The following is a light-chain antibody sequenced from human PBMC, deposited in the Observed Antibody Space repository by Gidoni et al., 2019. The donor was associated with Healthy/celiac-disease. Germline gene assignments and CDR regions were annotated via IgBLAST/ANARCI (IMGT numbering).Light chain of an antibody. Sequence: EIVLTQSPATLSLSPGERATLSCRASQSVSSYLAWYQQKPGKAPRLLIYDASNRATGIPARFSGSGSGTDFTLTISSLEPEDFEVYYCQQRSNWPPFTFGPGTKVDIK. CDR2: DAS. CDR1: QSVSSY. J-gene: IGKJ3*01. V-gene: IGKV3-11*01. CDR3: QQRSNWPPFT.